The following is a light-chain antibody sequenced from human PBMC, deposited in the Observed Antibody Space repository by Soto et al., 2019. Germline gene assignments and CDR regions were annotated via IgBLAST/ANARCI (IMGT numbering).Light chain of an antibody. V-gene: IGKV1-5*01. CDR3: QQYSSSTT. CDR1: QIVSNW. CDR2: GAS. J-gene: IGKJ1*01. Sequence: DIQMNMSPATLSASVGDRVTITCRASQIVSNWLAWYQQKPGKPPKLLIYGASSLAAGVPSRFSGSGSGTDFTLTISSLQPDDFASYYCQQYSSSTTFGQRT.